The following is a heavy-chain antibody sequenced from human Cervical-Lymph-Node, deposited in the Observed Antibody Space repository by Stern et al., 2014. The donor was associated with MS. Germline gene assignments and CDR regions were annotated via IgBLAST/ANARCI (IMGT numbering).Heavy chain of an antibody. CDR2: ISAYNGNT. Sequence: VQLVESGAEVKKPGASVKVSCKASGYTFTSYGISWVRQAPGQGLEWMGWISAYNGNTNYAQKLQGRVTMTTDTATSTAYMELRSLRSDDTAVYYCARVVPLERYSYGMDVWGQGTTVTVSS. CDR1: GYTFTSYG. J-gene: IGHJ6*02. D-gene: IGHD3-10*01. CDR3: ARVVPLERYSYGMDV. V-gene: IGHV1-18*01.